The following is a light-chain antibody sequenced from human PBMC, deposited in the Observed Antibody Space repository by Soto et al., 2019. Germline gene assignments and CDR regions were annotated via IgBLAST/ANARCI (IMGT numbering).Light chain of an antibody. CDR3: QQYVTSPRT. J-gene: IGKJ1*01. CDR2: GAS. V-gene: IGKV3-20*01. CDR1: QSLRPTY. Sequence: EVVLTQSPDTLSLSPGETATLSCRASQSLRPTYVAWYQQRPGQAPRLLIYGASFRATGIPARFSGRGSGTDFTLSISRLEPEDFAVYYCQQYVTSPRTFGQGTKVDI.